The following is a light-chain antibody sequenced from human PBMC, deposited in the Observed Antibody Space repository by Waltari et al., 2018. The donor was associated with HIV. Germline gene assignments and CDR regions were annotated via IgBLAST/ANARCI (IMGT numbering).Light chain of an antibody. CDR1: QYIGSH. CDR2: AAS. J-gene: IGKJ2*02. Sequence: ILLSHSPVTLSVSPGDTVTLSCRASQYIGSHLAWYQQKTDQPPSLLVYAASMRATGVSARFCGSGSQNEFNLIFDGLQTDDCAVYYCHQYHAWPRCTFGQGTKVEIK. V-gene: IGKV3D-15*01. CDR3: HQYHAWPRCT.